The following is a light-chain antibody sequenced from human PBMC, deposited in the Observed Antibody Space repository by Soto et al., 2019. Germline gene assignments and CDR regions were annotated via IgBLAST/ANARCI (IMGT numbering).Light chain of an antibody. Sequence: EIVFTQTPATLSLSPGERATLSCRASESVSSYLAWYQQKPGQSPRLLIYDASNTATGIPARFSGIGSGTAFTITISSLEPEDFAVYYCQQRSNWPLSFGGGTKVEIK. CDR2: DAS. CDR1: ESVSSY. V-gene: IGKV3-11*01. J-gene: IGKJ4*01. CDR3: QQRSNWPLS.